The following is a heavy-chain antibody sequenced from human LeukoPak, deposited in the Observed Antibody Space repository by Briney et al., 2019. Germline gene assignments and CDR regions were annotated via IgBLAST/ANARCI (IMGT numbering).Heavy chain of an antibody. CDR1: GFTFSSYW. CDR3: VKDRYFDWLSPRRYFDY. Sequence: GSLRLSCAASGFTFSSYWMSWVRQAPGKGLEWVANIKQDGSEKYYVDSVKGRFTISRDNAKNSLYLQMNSLRAEDTAVYYCVKDRYFDWLSPRRYFDYWGQGTLVTVSS. D-gene: IGHD3-9*01. CDR2: IKQDGSEK. J-gene: IGHJ4*02. V-gene: IGHV3-7*01.